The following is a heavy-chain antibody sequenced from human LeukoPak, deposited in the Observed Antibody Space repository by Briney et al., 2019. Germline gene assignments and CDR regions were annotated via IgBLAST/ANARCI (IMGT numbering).Heavy chain of an antibody. Sequence: PGGSLRLSCAVSGFTLSSTGMHWVRQAPGKGLEWVAVIWSDGINKFYADSVRGRFTFSRDNSKNTLSLQMNSLRAEDTAVYYCAKERKPFDAFDIWGQGTMVTVSS. CDR3: AKERKPFDAFDI. V-gene: IGHV3-33*06. J-gene: IGHJ3*02. CDR2: IWSDGINK. CDR1: GFTLSSTG.